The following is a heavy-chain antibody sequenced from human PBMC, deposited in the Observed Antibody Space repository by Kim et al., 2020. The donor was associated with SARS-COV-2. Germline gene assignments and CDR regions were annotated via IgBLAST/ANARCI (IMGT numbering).Heavy chain of an antibody. CDR2: IYYSGST. CDR1: GGSISSYY. J-gene: IGHJ5*02. V-gene: IGHV4-59*13. D-gene: IGHD6-13*01. Sequence: SETLSLTCTVSGGSISSYYWSWIRQPPGKGLEWIGYIYYSGSTNYNPSLKSRVTISVDTSKNQFSLKLSSVTAADTAVYYCARGLVGEQPDLSYWVDPWGQGTLVPVSS. CDR3: ARGLVGEQPDLSYWVDP.